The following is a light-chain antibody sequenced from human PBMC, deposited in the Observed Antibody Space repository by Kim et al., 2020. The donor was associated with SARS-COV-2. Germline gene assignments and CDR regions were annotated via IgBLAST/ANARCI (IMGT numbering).Light chain of an antibody. J-gene: IGKJ1*01. Sequence: EIVMTQSPATLSVSPGERATLSCRSSQTIGTFLAWYQQRPGQAPRFLISGASKRATGVPDRFTGSGSGTEFTLTISSLQSEDFAVYHCQQYNNWPWTFGQGTKVEIK. CDR1: QTIGTF. CDR2: GAS. V-gene: IGKV3-15*01. CDR3: QQYNNWPWT.